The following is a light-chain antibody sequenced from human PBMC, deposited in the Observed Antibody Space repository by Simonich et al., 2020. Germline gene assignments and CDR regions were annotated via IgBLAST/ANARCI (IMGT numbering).Light chain of an antibody. Sequence: EIVMTQSPATLSVSPGARATLSCRASQSVSSNLAWYQQKPGQAPRLLIYGAATRSNGIPARVSGSGSGTEFTLTNSSMQSEEFAVYYCQQYNNWPPLTFGGGTKVEIK. CDR1: QSVSSN. CDR2: GAA. CDR3: QQYNNWPPLT. J-gene: IGKJ4*01. V-gene: IGKV3-15*01.